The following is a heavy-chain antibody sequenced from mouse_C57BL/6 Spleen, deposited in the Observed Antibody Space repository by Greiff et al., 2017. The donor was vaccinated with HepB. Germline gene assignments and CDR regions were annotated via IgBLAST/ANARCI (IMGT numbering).Heavy chain of an antibody. Sequence: DVMLVESEGGLVQPGSSMKLSCTASGFTFSDYYMAWVRQVPEKGLEWVANINYDGSSTYYLDSLKSRFIISRENAKNILYLQMSSLKSEDTSTYYCARDLDYSGSSYGFAYWGQRTLVTVSA. CDR1: GFTFSDYY. V-gene: IGHV5-16*01. CDR2: INYDGSST. J-gene: IGHJ3*01. D-gene: IGHD1-1*01. CDR3: ARDLDYSGSSYGFAY.